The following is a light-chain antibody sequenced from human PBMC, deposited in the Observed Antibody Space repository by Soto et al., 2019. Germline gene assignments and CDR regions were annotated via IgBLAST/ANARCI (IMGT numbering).Light chain of an antibody. Sequence: QAVVTQEPSLTVSPGGTVTLTCASSTGAVTSGYYPNWFQQKTGQAPSVLIYSISNKHSWTPARFSGFLLGDKAALTLSGVQPEYEAEYYCLLYYDGAWVFGGGTKLTVL. J-gene: IGLJ3*02. CDR3: LLYYDGAWV. CDR1: TGAVTSGYY. CDR2: SIS. V-gene: IGLV7-43*01.